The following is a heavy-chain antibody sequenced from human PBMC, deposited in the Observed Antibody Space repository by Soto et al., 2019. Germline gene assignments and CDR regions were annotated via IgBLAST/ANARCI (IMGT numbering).Heavy chain of an antibody. V-gene: IGHV4-34*01. J-gene: IGHJ4*02. CDR1: GGSISGYY. CDR2: INHSGST. CDR3: ARVLGYYDSIGYFDY. Sequence: SETLSLTCTVSGGSISGYYWSWIRQPPGKGLEWIGEINHSGSTNYNPSLKSRVTISVDTSKNQFSLKLSSVTAADTAVYYCARVLGYYDSIGYFDYWXQGXLVXVSS. D-gene: IGHD3-22*01.